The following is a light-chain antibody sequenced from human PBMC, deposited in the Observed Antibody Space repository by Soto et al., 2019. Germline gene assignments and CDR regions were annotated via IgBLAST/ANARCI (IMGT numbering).Light chain of an antibody. J-gene: IGKJ2*01. CDR2: AAS. CDR3: LQINSYPYT. V-gene: IGKV1-9*01. CDR1: QGITTY. Sequence: IQLTQSPSSLPASVGDRVTITCRASQGITTYLAWYQQKPGKAPKLLIYAASALQSGVPSRFSGSGSGTDFTLTISSLQHEDFSTYYCLQINSYPYTFGQGTKLEIK.